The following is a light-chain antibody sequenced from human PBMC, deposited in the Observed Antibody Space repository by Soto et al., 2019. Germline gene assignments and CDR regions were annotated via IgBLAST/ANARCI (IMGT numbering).Light chain of an antibody. V-gene: IGKV1-5*03. Sequence: DIPMTQSPSTLSASVGDRVTITCRASQSLGTSLAWYQQKPGKAPKLLIYKASTLESGVPSRFSGSGSGTEFTLTISSLQPDDFATYYCHHYTASPTFGPGTKVDI. CDR2: KAS. CDR3: HHYTASPT. CDR1: QSLGTS. J-gene: IGKJ3*01.